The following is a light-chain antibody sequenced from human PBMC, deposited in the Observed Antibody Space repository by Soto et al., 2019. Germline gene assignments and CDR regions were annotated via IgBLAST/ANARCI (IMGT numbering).Light chain of an antibody. CDR3: QLYNKWPQA. CDR2: GAS. Sequence: IVLPQSPGTLSLSPGERATLSCRASQSVSSNYLAWYQHKPGQAPRLLIYGASTRATGIPATFSGSGSGTEFSLTVSILQSEDFAVYYCQLYNKWPQAFGQGTKVDIK. V-gene: IGKV3-15*01. CDR1: QSVSSN. J-gene: IGKJ1*01.